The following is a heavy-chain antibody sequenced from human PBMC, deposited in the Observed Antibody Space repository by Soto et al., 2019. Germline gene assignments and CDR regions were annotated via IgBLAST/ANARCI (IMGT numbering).Heavy chain of an antibody. Sequence: PSETLSLTCTVSGGSISSSSYYWGWIRQPPGKGLEWIGSIYYSGSTYYNPSLKSRVTISVDTSKNQFSLKLSSVTAADTAVYYCARGDGDYDSGLSYWGQGTLVTVSS. D-gene: IGHD4-17*01. CDR3: ARGDGDYDSGLSY. CDR2: IYYSGST. CDR1: GGSISSSSYY. J-gene: IGHJ4*02. V-gene: IGHV4-39*01.